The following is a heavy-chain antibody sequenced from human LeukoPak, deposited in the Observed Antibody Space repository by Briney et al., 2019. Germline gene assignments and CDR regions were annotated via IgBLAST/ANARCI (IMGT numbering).Heavy chain of an antibody. CDR1: GGSISSYY. CDR3: AAGEANYYDSSGYYYPKGYYYYYMDV. D-gene: IGHD3-22*01. Sequence: SETLSLTCTVSGGSISSYYWSWIRQPPGEGLEWIGYIYYSGSTNYNPSLKSRVTISVDTSKNQFSLKLSSVTAADTAVYYCAAGEANYYDSSGYYYPKGYYYYYMDVWGKGTTVTVSS. CDR2: IYYSGST. J-gene: IGHJ6*03. V-gene: IGHV4-59*01.